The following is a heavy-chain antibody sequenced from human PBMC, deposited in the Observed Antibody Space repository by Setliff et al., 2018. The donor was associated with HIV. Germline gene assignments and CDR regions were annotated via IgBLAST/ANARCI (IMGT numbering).Heavy chain of an antibody. Sequence: PGGSLRLSCAASGFTFDDYAMHWVRQAPGKGLEWVSLISWDGGSTYYADSVKGRFTISRDNSKNSLYLQMNSLRAEDTALYYCAKESSLRSGWNGYFDYWGQGTLVTVSS. CDR2: ISWDGGST. J-gene: IGHJ4*02. D-gene: IGHD6-19*01. CDR1: GFTFDDYA. CDR3: AKESSLRSGWNGYFDY. V-gene: IGHV3-43D*03.